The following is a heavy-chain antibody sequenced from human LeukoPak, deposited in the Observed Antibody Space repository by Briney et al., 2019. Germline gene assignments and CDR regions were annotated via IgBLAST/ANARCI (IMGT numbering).Heavy chain of an antibody. Sequence: GGSLRLSCVASGFTFSNAWMTWVRQAPGKGLEWVGRIKSKFDGGTTDYAAPVKGRFTISRDDSRNTLYLQMGSLKTEDTAVYYCTTLASRSPYYYYGMDVWGQGTTVTVSS. V-gene: IGHV3-15*01. J-gene: IGHJ6*02. CDR2: IKSKFDGGTT. CDR1: GFTFSNAW. CDR3: TTLASRSPYYYYGMDV.